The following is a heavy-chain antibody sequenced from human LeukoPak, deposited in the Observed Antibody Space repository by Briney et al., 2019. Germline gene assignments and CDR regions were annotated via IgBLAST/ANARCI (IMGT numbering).Heavy chain of an antibody. CDR1: GGSISSGSYF. D-gene: IGHD3-10*01. Sequence: SETLSLTCTVSGGSISSGSYFWSWIRQPPGKGLEWIGFIYYSGNTNYNPSLKSRVTISVDTSKNQFSLKLSSMTAADTAVYYCARGALLWFGDRMEYYFDYWGQGTLLTVSS. V-gene: IGHV4-61*01. CDR2: IYYSGNT. J-gene: IGHJ4*02. CDR3: ARGALLWFGDRMEYYFDY.